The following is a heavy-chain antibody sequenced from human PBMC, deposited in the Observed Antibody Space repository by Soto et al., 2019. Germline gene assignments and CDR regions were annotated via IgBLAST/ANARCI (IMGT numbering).Heavy chain of an antibody. D-gene: IGHD6-13*01. Sequence: ASVKVSCKASGYTFTSYGISWVRQAPGQGLEWMGWISAYNGNTNYAQKLQGRVTMTTDTSTSTAYMELRSLRSDDTAVYYCVRDEGTAAEGPYYYYAMDVWGQGTTVTVSS. J-gene: IGHJ6*02. V-gene: IGHV1-18*01. CDR1: GYTFTSYG. CDR2: ISAYNGNT. CDR3: VRDEGTAAEGPYYYYAMDV.